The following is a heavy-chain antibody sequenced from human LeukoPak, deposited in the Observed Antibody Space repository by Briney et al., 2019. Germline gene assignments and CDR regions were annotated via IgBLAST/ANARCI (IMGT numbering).Heavy chain of an antibody. CDR1: GGSFSGYY. J-gene: IGHJ4*02. V-gene: IGHV4-34*01. CDR2: INHSGST. Sequence: PSETLSLTCAVYGGSFSGYYWSWIRQPPGKGLEWIGEINHSGSTNYNPSLKSRVTISVDTSKNQFSLKLSSVTAADTAVYYCATRPYFWSGYYDYWGQGTLVTVSS. D-gene: IGHD3-3*01. CDR3: ATRPYFWSGYYDY.